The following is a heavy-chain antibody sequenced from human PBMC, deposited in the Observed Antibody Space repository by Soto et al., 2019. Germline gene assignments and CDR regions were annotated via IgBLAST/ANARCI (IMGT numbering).Heavy chain of an antibody. J-gene: IGHJ5*02. V-gene: IGHV1-8*01. CDR2: MNPNSGNT. D-gene: IGHD3-3*01. CDR3: ARGDYDFWSGYYKNNWFDP. Sequence: QVQLVQSGAEVKKPGASVKVSCKASGYTFTSYDINWVRQATGQGLEWMGWMNPNSGNTGYAQKFPGRVTMTRNNSISTAYMGLSSLRSEDTAVYYCARGDYDFWSGYYKNNWFDPWGQGTLVTVSS. CDR1: GYTFTSYD.